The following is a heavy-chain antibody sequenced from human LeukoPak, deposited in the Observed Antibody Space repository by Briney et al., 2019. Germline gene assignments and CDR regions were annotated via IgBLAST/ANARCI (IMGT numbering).Heavy chain of an antibody. J-gene: IGHJ5*02. Sequence: SETLSLTCTVSGVSISSSSYYWGWIRQPPGKGLEWIGSIYYSETTYYNPSLESRVTISVDTSKNQFSLKLSSVTAADTAVYYCAGHVQQHLVRLRWNWFDPWGQGTLVTVSS. D-gene: IGHD6-13*01. CDR1: GVSISSSSYY. V-gene: IGHV4-39*01. CDR2: IYYSETT. CDR3: AGHVQQHLVRLRWNWFDP.